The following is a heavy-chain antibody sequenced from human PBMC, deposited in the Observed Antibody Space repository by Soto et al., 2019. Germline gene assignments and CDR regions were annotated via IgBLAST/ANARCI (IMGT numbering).Heavy chain of an antibody. V-gene: IGHV1-2*02. CDR1: GYTFIYYY. CDR2: VIPDSGGT. CDR3: ARGPNIGGYDF. Sequence: QVQMVQSGAEVKTSGASVKVSCKASGYTFIYYYIHWLRQAPGQGLEWMGWVIPDSGGTNYAQKFQGRVTMTRDTSVSTVYMELSRLRSDDTAVYYCARGPNIGGYDFWGQGTLVTVSS. D-gene: IGHD1-1*01. J-gene: IGHJ4*02.